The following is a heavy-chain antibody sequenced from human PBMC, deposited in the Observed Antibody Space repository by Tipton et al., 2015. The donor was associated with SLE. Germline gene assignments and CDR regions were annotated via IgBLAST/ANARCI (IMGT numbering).Heavy chain of an antibody. CDR3: ARHKASSSSPFDY. CDR2: INHSGST. Sequence: TLSLTCAVYGGSFSGYYWSWIRQPPGKGLEWIGEINHSGSTNYNPSLKSRVTISVDTSKNQFSLKLSSVTAADTAVYYCARHKASSSSPFDYWGQGTLVTVSS. D-gene: IGHD6-6*01. J-gene: IGHJ4*02. CDR1: GGSFSGYY. V-gene: IGHV4-34*01.